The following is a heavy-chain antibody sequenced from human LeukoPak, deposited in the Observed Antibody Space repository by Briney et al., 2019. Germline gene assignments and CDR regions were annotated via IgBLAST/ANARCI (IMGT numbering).Heavy chain of an antibody. V-gene: IGHV3-9*01. Sequence: GGSLRLSCVASGFTFDDYGINWVRQVPGKGLEWVSGIRWKSGIIDYADSVKGRFTISRDNAKNSLYLEMSSLRGEDTALYYCARDTSPRIAAIYYDAFDIWGQGTMVTVSS. D-gene: IGHD6-13*01. CDR1: GFTFDDYG. CDR3: ARDTSPRIAAIYYDAFDI. CDR2: IRWKSGII. J-gene: IGHJ3*02.